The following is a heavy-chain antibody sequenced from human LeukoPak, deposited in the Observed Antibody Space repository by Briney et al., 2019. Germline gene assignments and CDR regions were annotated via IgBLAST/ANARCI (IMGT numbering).Heavy chain of an antibody. CDR2: IYHSGST. CDR1: GYSISSGYY. CDR3: AALYYDFWSGFLSEDAFDI. J-gene: IGHJ3*02. Sequence: PSETLSLTCAVSGYSISSGYYWGWIRQPPGKGLEWIGSIYHSGSTYYNPSLKSRVTISVDTSKNRFSLKLSSVTAADTAVYYCAALYYDFWSGFLSEDAFDIWGQGTMVTVSS. V-gene: IGHV4-38-2*01. D-gene: IGHD3-3*01.